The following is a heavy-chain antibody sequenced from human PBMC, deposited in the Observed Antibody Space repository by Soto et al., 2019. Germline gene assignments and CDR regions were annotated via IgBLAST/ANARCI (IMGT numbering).Heavy chain of an antibody. CDR1: GYTFTGYY. J-gene: IGHJ6*02. CDR3: ERDVAHLRVTTDLSAGMDV. Sequence: ASVKVSCKASGYTFTGYYLHWVRQAPGQGLEWMGWINPGSGDTNYGQNFQDRVTMIRDTSISTAYLELSRLRSDDTAVYYCERDVAHLRVTTDLSAGMDVWGQGTTVTVSS. CDR2: INPGSGDT. D-gene: IGHD1-1*01. V-gene: IGHV1-2*02.